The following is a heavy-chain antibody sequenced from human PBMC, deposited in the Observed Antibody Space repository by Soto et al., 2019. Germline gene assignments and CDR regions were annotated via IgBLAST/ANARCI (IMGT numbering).Heavy chain of an antibody. Sequence: TLSLTCTVAGGSLSSGGHYWSWIRQHPGEGLEWIGYIYYSGSTYYNPSLKSRVTISVDTSKNQFSLKLSSVTAADTAVYYCARGLPLTVIPTFDYWGQGTLVTVSS. CDR3: ARGLPLTVIPTFDY. CDR1: GGSLSSGGHY. D-gene: IGHD4-17*01. V-gene: IGHV4-31*03. J-gene: IGHJ4*02. CDR2: IYYSGST.